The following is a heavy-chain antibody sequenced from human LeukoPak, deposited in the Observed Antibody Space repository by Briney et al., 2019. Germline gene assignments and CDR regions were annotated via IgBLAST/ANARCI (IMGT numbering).Heavy chain of an antibody. CDR2: IYTSGST. CDR1: GGSISSYY. J-gene: IGHJ3*02. CDR3: ASRRDGYNHGSDAFDI. V-gene: IGHV4-4*07. Sequence: SETLSLTCTVSGGSISSYYWSWIRQPAGKGLEWIGRIYTSGSTNYNPSLKSRVTISVDTSKSQFSLKLSSVTAADTAVYYCASRRDGYNHGSDAFDIWGQGTMVTVSS. D-gene: IGHD5-24*01.